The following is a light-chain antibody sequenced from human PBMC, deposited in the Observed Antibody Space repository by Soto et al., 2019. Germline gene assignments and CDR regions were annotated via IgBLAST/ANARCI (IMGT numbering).Light chain of an antibody. V-gene: IGKV3-11*01. CDR2: DAS. CDR3: QQRFNWPLIT. Sequence: EIVLTQSPATLSLSPGETATLSCRASQSVSSYLAWYQQKPGQAPRLLIYDASTRATGIPARFSGSGSGTDFTLTISSLEPEDFAVYYCQQRFNWPLITFGQGTRLEIK. J-gene: IGKJ5*01. CDR1: QSVSSY.